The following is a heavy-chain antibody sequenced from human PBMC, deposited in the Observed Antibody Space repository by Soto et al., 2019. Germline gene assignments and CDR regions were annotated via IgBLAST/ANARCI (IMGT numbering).Heavy chain of an antibody. CDR3: AREVTQGYYYYGMDV. Sequence: GASVKVSCKASGGTFSSYAISWVRQAPGQGLEWMGGIIPIFGTANYAQKFQGRVTITADKSTSTAYMELSSLRSEDTAVYFCAREVTQGYYYYGMDVWGQGTTVTV. V-gene: IGHV1-69*06. D-gene: IGHD5-18*01. CDR1: GGTFSSYA. CDR2: IIPIFGTA. J-gene: IGHJ6*02.